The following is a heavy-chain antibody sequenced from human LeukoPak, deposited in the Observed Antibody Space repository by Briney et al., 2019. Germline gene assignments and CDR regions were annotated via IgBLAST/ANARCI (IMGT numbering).Heavy chain of an antibody. D-gene: IGHD3-22*01. CDR2: IFGGGST. Sequence: GGSLRLSCAASGFTVRSNYIIWVRQAPGKGLEWVSVIFGGGSTYYADSVKGRFTISRDNSKNTVYLQMNSLRSEDTAVYYCARDYFDSSGYLAYWGQGTLVTVSS. V-gene: IGHV3-66*01. CDR3: ARDYFDSSGYLAY. J-gene: IGHJ4*02. CDR1: GFTVRSNY.